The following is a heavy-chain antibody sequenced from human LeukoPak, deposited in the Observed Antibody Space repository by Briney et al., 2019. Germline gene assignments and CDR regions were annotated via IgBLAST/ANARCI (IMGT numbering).Heavy chain of an antibody. CDR3: ARNGGHFDY. CDR2: IYYNGST. V-gene: IGHV4-59*01. Sequence: SETLSLTCTVSGGSISYYYWSWIRQSPGKGLGWVGYIYYNGSTNYNPSLKSRVTISVDMSKNQFSLKVTSVTAADTAIYYCARNGGHFDYWGQGTLVTVSS. CDR1: GGSISYYY. J-gene: IGHJ4*02. D-gene: IGHD2-8*01.